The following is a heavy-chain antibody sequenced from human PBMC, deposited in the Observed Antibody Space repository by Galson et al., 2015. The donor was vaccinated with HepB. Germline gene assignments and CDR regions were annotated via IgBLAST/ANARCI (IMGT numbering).Heavy chain of an antibody. CDR1: GDSVSSNSAA. D-gene: IGHD6-13*01. CDR3: ARESPLYSSSSTTNYYYYGMDV. V-gene: IGHV6-1*01. Sequence: CAISGDSVSSNSAAWNWIRQSPSRGLEWLGRTYYRSKWYNDYAVSVKSRITINPDTSKNQFSLQLNSVTPEDTAVYYCARESPLYSSSSTTNYYYYGMDVWGQGTTVTVSS. J-gene: IGHJ6*02. CDR2: TYYRSKWYN.